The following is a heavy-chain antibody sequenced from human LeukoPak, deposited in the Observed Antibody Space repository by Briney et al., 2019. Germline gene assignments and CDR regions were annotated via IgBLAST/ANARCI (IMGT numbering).Heavy chain of an antibody. V-gene: IGHV4-38-2*01. Sequence: PSGTLSLTCAVSGYSIRDGYYWGWIRHPPGKGLEWIGITQHSGDTYSNPSLKSRITISMDTSKNHFSLRLTSVTAADTAVYYCARQAERGKDLWFFRVGGSYDYWGRGTLVTVSS. D-gene: IGHD3-10*01. CDR2: TQHSGDT. CDR1: GYSIRDGYY. CDR3: ARQAERGKDLWFFRVGGSYDY. J-gene: IGHJ4*02.